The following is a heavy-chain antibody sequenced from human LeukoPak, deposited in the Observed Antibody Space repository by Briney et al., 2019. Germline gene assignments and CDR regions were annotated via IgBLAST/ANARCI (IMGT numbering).Heavy chain of an antibody. CDR1: GYTFTGYY. CDR2: INPNSGGT. J-gene: IGHJ4*02. D-gene: IGHD5-18*01. CDR3: ARVGSNVDTAMGSN. Sequence: WASVKVSCKASGYTFTGYYMHWVRQAPGQGLEWMGRINPNSGGTNYAQKFQGRVTMTRDTSISTAYMERSRLRSDDTAVYYCARVGSNVDTAMGSNWGQGTLVTVSS. V-gene: IGHV1-2*06.